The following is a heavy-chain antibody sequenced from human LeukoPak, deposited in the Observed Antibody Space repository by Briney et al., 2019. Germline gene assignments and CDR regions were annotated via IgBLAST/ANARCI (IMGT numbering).Heavy chain of an antibody. V-gene: IGHV4-59*01. CDR1: GFTFSSYG. D-gene: IGHD2-21*02. CDR2: IYSSGDI. CDR3: ARQPPNTASFDY. Sequence: GSLRLSCAASGFTFSSYGMSWIRQTPGMGLEWIGYIYSSGDINYNPSLTSRLTMSVDTSNNQVSLKLSSVTAADTAVYFCARQPPNTASFDYWGQGTLVTVSS. J-gene: IGHJ4*02.